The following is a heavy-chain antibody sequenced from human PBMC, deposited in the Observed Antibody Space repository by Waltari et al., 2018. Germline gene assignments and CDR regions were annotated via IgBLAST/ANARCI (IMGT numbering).Heavy chain of an antibody. CDR3: ARGIRFLEWLSQFDP. CDR1: GYTFTSYA. CDR2: INAGNSNT. D-gene: IGHD3-3*01. J-gene: IGHJ5*02. V-gene: IGHV1-3*01. Sequence: QVQLVQSGAEVKKPGASVKVSCKASGYTFTSYAMHWVRQAPGQRLEWMGWINAGNSNTKYSQKCQGRVTIARDTSASTAYMELSSLRSEDTAVYYCARGIRFLEWLSQFDPWGQGTLVTVSS.